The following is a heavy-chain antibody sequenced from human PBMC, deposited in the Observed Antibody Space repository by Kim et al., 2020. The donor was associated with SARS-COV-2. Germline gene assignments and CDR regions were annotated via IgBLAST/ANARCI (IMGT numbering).Heavy chain of an antibody. D-gene: IGHD6-19*01. CDR1: GYSFTSYW. J-gene: IGHJ6*02. Sequence: GESLKISCKGSGYSFTSYWISWVRQMPGKGLEWMGRIDPSDSYTNYSPSFQGHVTISADKSISTAYLQWSSLKASDTAMYYCARQDYGFGYRQEEAVAGPTWYYGMDVWGQGTTVTVSS. V-gene: IGHV5-10-1*01. CDR3: ARQDYGFGYRQEEAVAGPTWYYGMDV. CDR2: IDPSDSYT.